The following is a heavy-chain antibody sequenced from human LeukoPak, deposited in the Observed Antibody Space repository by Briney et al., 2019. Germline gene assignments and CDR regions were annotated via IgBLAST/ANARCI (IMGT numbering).Heavy chain of an antibody. V-gene: IGHV1-24*01. Sequence: SVNVSCKVSGYILSELSMHWVRQAPGKGLEWMGGFDPEDDERIFEQKFQGRVTMTEDTSTDTAYMESSSLRSEATAVYYCAAELMSGHFDHWGQGTLVTVSS. CDR2: FDPEDDER. CDR3: AAELMSGHFDH. D-gene: IGHD3-3*01. J-gene: IGHJ4*02. CDR1: GYILSELS.